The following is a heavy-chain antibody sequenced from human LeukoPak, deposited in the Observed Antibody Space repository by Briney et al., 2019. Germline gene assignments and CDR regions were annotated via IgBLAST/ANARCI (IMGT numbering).Heavy chain of an antibody. CDR3: ARDVRTGYYKGYYFDY. V-gene: IGHV4-4*07. CDR2: IYTSGST. D-gene: IGHD3-9*01. CDR1: GGSISSYY. J-gene: IGHJ4*02. Sequence: SETLSLTCTVSGGSISSYYWSWIRQPAGKGLEWIGRIYTSGSTNYNPSLKSRVTMSVDTSKNQFSLKLSSVTAADTAVYYCARDVRTGYYKGYYFDYWGQGTLVTVSS.